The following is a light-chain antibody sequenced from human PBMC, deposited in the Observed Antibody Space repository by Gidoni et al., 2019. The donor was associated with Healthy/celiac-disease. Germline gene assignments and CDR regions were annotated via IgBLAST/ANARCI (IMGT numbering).Light chain of an antibody. CDR2: QDS. CDR3: QAWDSSTVV. V-gene: IGLV3-1*01. J-gene: IGLJ2*01. CDR1: QLGDKY. Sequence: SYEMTQPPSVSVSPGQTASITCSGDQLGDKYACWYQQKPGQYPVLVIYQDSKRPSGIPDRFSGSNSGNTATLTISGTQAMDEADYYCQAWDSSTVVFGGGTKLTVL.